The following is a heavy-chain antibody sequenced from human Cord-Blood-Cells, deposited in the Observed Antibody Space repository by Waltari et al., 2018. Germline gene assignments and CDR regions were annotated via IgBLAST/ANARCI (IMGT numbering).Heavy chain of an antibody. CDR2: INHSGST. V-gene: IGHV4-34*01. J-gene: IGHJ4*02. CDR3: ARGRWGSPIDY. D-gene: IGHD2-21*01. CDR1: GGSFSGYY. Sequence: QVQLQQWGAGLLKPSETLSLTCAVYGGSFSGYYWSWIRQPPGKGLEGIGEINHSGSTNSNPSLKSRVTISVDTSKNQFSLKLSSVTAADTAVYYCARGRWGSPIDYWGQGTLVTVSS.